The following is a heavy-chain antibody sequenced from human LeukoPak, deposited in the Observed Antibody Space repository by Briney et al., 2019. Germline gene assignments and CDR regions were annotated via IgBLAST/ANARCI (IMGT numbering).Heavy chain of an antibody. CDR3: ARDGWFGDYNWFDP. CDR1: GLTFSSYS. J-gene: IGHJ5*02. V-gene: IGHV3-48*01. D-gene: IGHD3-10*01. CDR2: ISSASNTI. Sequence: GGSLRLSCAASGLTFSSYSMNWVRQAPGKGLEWISYISSASNTIYYADSVKGRFTISRDNAKNSVYLQMNSLRAEDTAMYYCARDGWFGDYNWFDPWGQGTLVTVSS.